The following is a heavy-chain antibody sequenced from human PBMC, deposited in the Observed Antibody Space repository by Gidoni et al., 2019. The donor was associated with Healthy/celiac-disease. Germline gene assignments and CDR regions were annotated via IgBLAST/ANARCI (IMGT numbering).Heavy chain of an antibody. V-gene: IGHV3-23*01. CDR3: AKDAVGSSSWYGGVFGY. D-gene: IGHD6-13*01. J-gene: IGHJ4*02. Sequence: TISRDNSKNTLYLQMNSLRAEDTAVYYCAKDAVGSSSWYGGVFGYWGQGTLVTVSS.